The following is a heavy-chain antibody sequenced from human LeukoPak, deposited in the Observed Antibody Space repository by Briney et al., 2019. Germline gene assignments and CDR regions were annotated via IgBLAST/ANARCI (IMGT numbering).Heavy chain of an antibody. V-gene: IGHV4-59*05. Sequence: SETLSLTCTVSGGSISGYYWSWIRQPPGKGLEWIGGIYYSGSTYYNPSLKSRVTISADTSKNQFSLKLSSVTAADTAVYYCARHLRDGYNCFDYWGQGTLVTVSS. D-gene: IGHD5-24*01. CDR3: ARHLRDGYNCFDY. CDR1: GGSISGYY. J-gene: IGHJ4*02. CDR2: IYYSGST.